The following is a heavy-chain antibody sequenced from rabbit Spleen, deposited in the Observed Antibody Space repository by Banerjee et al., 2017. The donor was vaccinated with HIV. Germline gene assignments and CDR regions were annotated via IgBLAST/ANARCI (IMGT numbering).Heavy chain of an antibody. CDR3: VREAGYGGYGDANL. D-gene: IGHD6-1*01. CDR1: GFTLSSYY. CDR2: IDPVFGST. Sequence: QLKESGGGLVQPGGSLKLSCKGSGFTLSSYYMNWVRQAPGKGLEWIGYIDPVFGSTYYANWVNGRFTISSHNAQNTLYLQLNSLTAADTATYFCVREAGYGGYGDANLWGPGTLVTVS. J-gene: IGHJ4*01. V-gene: IGHV1S7*01.